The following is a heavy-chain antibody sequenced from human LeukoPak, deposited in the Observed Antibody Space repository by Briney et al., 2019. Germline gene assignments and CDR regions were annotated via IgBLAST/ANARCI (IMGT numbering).Heavy chain of an antibody. CDR3: ARDGVAGGFDY. D-gene: IGHD6-19*01. CDR1: GGSIGSYY. Sequence: PPETLSLTCTVYGGSIGSYYWNWIRQAPGKGLEWIGYIHYSGSTNHNSSLKSRVTISVDTSTNQYSLKLSSVTAADTAVYYCARDGVAGGFDYWGQGTLVTVSS. V-gene: IGHV4-59*01. J-gene: IGHJ4*02. CDR2: IHYSGST.